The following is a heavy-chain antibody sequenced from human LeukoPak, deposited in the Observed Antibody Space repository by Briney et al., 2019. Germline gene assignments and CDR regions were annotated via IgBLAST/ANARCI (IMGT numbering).Heavy chain of an antibody. CDR2: ISGSGGST. D-gene: IGHD6-13*01. CDR3: AKALIAAAGTWDY. Sequence: PGGSLRLSCAASGFTFSSYAMSWVRQAPGKGLEWVPAISGSGGSTYYADSVKGRFTISRDNSKNALYLQMNGLRAEDTAVYYCAKALIAAAGTWDYWGQGTLVTVSS. J-gene: IGHJ4*02. V-gene: IGHV3-23*01. CDR1: GFTFSSYA.